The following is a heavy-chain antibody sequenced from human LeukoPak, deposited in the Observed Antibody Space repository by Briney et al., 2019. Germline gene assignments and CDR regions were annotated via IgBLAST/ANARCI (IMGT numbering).Heavy chain of an antibody. J-gene: IGHJ3*02. V-gene: IGHV1-69*04. CDR1: GGTFSSYA. D-gene: IGHD5-24*01. Sequence: SVKVSCKASGGTFSSYAISWVRQAPGQGLEWMGRIIPILGIANYAQKFQGRVTITADKSTSTAYMELSSLRSEDTAVYYCARWADGSDAFDIWGQGQWSPSLQ. CDR2: IIPILGIA. CDR3: ARWADGSDAFDI.